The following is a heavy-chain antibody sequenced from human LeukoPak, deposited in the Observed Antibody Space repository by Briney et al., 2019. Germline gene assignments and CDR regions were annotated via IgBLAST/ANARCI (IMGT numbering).Heavy chain of an antibody. CDR1: GGSTSSSGYY. V-gene: IGHV4-39*07. CDR3: ASSIAAAGGGDY. Sequence: SETLSLTCTVSGGSTSSSGYYWGWIRQPPGKGLEWIGIIYYSGTTYYNPSLKSRVTISIDTSKNQFSLKLSSVTAADTAVYYCASSIAAAGGGDYWGQGTLVTVSS. D-gene: IGHD6-13*01. J-gene: IGHJ4*02. CDR2: IYYSGTT.